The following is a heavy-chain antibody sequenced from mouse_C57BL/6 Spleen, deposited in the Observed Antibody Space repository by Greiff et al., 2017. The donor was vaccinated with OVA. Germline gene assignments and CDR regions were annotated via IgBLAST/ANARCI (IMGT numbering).Heavy chain of an antibody. D-gene: IGHD1-1*02. CDR3: ARDLGGSFAY. V-gene: IGHV5-4*01. J-gene: IGHJ3*01. CDR1: GFTFSSYA. CDR2: ISDGGSYT. Sequence: EVKLVESGGGLVKPGGSLKLSCAASGFTFSSYAMSWVRQTPEKRLEWVATISDGGSYTYYPDNVKGRFTISRDNAKNNLYLQMSHLKSEDTAMYYCARDLGGSFAYWGQGTLVTVSA.